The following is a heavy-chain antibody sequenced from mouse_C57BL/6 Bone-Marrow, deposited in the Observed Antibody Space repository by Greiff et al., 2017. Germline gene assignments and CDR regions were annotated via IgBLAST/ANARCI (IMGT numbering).Heavy chain of an antibody. D-gene: IGHD1-1*01. CDR2: ISGGGGNT. Sequence: DVKLVESGGGLVKPGGSLKLSCAASGFTFSSYTMSWVRQTPEKRLQWVAAISGGGGNTYYPDSVKGRVTISRDNDKNILYLQMSSLRSEDTALYYCPRQVTPVLATENVDVWGTGTTVNVSS. J-gene: IGHJ1*03. CDR3: PRQVTPVLATENVDV. V-gene: IGHV5-9*01. CDR1: GFTFSSYT.